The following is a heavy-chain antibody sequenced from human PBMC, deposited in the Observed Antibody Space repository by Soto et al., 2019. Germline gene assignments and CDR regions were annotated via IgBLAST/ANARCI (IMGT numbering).Heavy chain of an antibody. CDR1: GGSISSGGYY. Sequence: QVQLQESGPGLVKPSQTLSLTCTVSGGSISSGGYYCSWIRQHPGKGLEWIGYIYYSGSTYYNPSLKSRVIISVDTSKNQLSLKLSSVTAADTAVYYCARAYGSGYMDVWGQGTTVTVSS. V-gene: IGHV4-31*03. D-gene: IGHD3-10*01. CDR2: IYYSGST. CDR3: ARAYGSGYMDV. J-gene: IGHJ6*02.